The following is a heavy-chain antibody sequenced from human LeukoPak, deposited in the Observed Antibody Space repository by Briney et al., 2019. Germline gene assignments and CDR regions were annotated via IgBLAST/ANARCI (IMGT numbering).Heavy chain of an antibody. D-gene: IGHD5-24*01. J-gene: IGHJ4*02. CDR3: ATSREMATIWAFDY. CDR2: IYYSGST. Sequence: SETLSLTCTVSGGSISSSSYYWSWIRQPPGKGLEWIGYIYYSGSTNYNPSLKSRVTISVDTSKNQFSLKLSSVTAADTAVYYCATSREMATIWAFDYWGQGTLVTVSS. V-gene: IGHV4-61*01. CDR1: GGSISSSSYY.